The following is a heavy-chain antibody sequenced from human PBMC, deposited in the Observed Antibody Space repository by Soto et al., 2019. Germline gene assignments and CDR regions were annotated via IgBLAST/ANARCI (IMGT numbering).Heavy chain of an antibody. Sequence: DVQLLESGGGLVQPGGSLRLSCAASGLDFGSYPMSWVRKAPGKGLEWVSGMSSIGGSIYYADSVKGRFTISRDNSKNTLYLQTNSLRAEDTAVYYCARDWSFDYWGQGALVTVSS. D-gene: IGHD2-21*01. CDR2: MSSIGGSI. V-gene: IGHV3-23*01. J-gene: IGHJ4*02. CDR3: ARDWSFDY. CDR1: GLDFGSYP.